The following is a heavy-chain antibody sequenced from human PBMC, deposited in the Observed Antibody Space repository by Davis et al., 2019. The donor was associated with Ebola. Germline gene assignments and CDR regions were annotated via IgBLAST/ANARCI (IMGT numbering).Heavy chain of an antibody. V-gene: IGHV1-3*01. Sequence: AASVKVSCKASGYTFTSYAMHWVRQAPGQRLEWMGWINAGNGNPKYSQKFQGRVTITRDTSASTAYMELSSLRSEDTAVYYCARGDCSSTSCYRWFDPWGQGTLVTVSS. CDR1: GYTFTSYA. CDR2: INAGNGNP. CDR3: ARGDCSSTSCYRWFDP. J-gene: IGHJ5*02. D-gene: IGHD2-2*01.